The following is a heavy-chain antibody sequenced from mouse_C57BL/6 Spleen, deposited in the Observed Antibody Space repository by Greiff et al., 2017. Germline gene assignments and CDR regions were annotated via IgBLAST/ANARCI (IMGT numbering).Heavy chain of an antibody. CDR1: GYTFTDYE. V-gene: IGHV1-15*01. Sequence: VQLQESGAELVRPGASVTLSCKASGYTFTDYEMHWVKQTPVHGLEWIGAIDPETGGTAYNQKFKGKAILTADKSSSTAYMELRSLTSEDSAVYYCTRSDYGSSYFDYRGQGTTLTVSS. CDR2: IDPETGGT. D-gene: IGHD1-1*01. J-gene: IGHJ2*01. CDR3: TRSDYGSSYFDY.